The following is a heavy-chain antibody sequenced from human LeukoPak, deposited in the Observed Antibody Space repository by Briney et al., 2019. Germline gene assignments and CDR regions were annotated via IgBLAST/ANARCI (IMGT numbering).Heavy chain of an antibody. V-gene: IGHV4-34*09. CDR2: XNXSGST. CDR1: GGSFSGXX. D-gene: IGHD4-23*01. Sequence: SETLSLTCXVYGGSFSGXXXXXXXQPPGKGLEXXGEXNXSGSTNYNPXLKSRXXISVDXSKNQFSLKLSSVTAADTAVYYCARDHHGGNPVDYWGQGTLVTVSS. J-gene: IGHJ4*02. CDR3: ARDHHGGNPVDY.